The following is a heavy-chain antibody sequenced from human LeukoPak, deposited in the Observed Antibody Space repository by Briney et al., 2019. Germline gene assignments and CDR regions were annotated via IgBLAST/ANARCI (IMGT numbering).Heavy chain of an antibody. Sequence: GGSLRLSCAASGFTFSSYGMHWVRQAPGKGLEWVAVISYDGSNKYYADSVKGRFTISRDNSKNTLYLQMNSLRAEDTAVYYCAKDLAAAITYYYYGMDVWGQGTTVTVSS. D-gene: IGHD2-2*02. J-gene: IGHJ6*02. CDR1: GFTFSSYG. CDR2: ISYDGSNK. V-gene: IGHV3-30*18. CDR3: AKDLAAAITYYYYGMDV.